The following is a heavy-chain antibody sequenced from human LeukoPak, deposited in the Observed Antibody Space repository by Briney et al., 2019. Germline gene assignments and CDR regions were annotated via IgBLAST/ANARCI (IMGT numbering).Heavy chain of an antibody. Sequence: GRSLRLSCAASRFTFSYFAMHWVRQAPGKGLEWVAVLSDDGSNKFYADSVKGRFTISRDNAKNSLDLQMNSLRAEDTAVYYCARDFLSYDSSGYYYWGQGTLVTVSS. D-gene: IGHD3-22*01. CDR3: ARDFLSYDSSGYYY. CDR1: RFTFSYFA. V-gene: IGHV3-30*03. CDR2: LSDDGSNK. J-gene: IGHJ4*02.